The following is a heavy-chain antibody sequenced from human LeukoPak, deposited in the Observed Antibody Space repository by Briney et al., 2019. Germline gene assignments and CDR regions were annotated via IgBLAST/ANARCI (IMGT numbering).Heavy chain of an antibody. D-gene: IGHD4-17*01. J-gene: IGHJ4*02. Sequence: SETLSLTCTVSGNSISSGDNYWSWIRQPAGKGLEWIGRIYTSGSTNYNPSLKSRVTISVDTSKNQFSLKLSSVTAEDTAVYYCARGGNDYGDIPVGHWGQGTLVTVSS. V-gene: IGHV4-61*02. CDR1: GNSISSGDNY. CDR2: IYTSGST. CDR3: ARGGNDYGDIPVGH.